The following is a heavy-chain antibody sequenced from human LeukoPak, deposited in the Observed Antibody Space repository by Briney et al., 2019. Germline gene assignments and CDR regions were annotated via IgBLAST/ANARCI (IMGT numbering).Heavy chain of an antibody. CDR3: ARDSRYFVWPPAFDI. D-gene: IGHD3-9*01. J-gene: IGHJ3*02. Sequence: GGSLRLSCAASGFTFSSYSMNWVRQAPGKGLEWVSSISSSSSYIYYADSVKGRFTISRDNAKNSLYLQMNSLRAEDTAVYYCARDSRYFVWPPAFDIWGQGTMVTVSS. CDR2: ISSSSSYI. V-gene: IGHV3-21*01. CDR1: GFTFSSYS.